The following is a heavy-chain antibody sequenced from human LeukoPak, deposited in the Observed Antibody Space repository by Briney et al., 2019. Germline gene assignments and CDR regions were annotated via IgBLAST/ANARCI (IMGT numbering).Heavy chain of an antibody. J-gene: IGHJ3*02. V-gene: IGHV3-74*01. CDR2: INSDGSST. CDR1: GFTFSSYW. Sequence: GGSLRLSCAASGFTFSSYWMHWVRQAPGKGLVWVSRINSDGSSTSYADSVKGRFTISRDNAKNTLYLQMNSLRAEDTAVYYCARVKRHHMIVVVKDAFGIWGQGTMVTVSS. D-gene: IGHD3-22*01. CDR3: ARVKRHHMIVVVKDAFGI.